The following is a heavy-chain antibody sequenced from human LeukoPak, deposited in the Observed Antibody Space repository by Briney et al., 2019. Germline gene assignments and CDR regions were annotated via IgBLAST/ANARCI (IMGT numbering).Heavy chain of an antibody. V-gene: IGHV3-20*04. CDR3: AREGPYYDFWSGLDV. J-gene: IGHJ6*04. CDR2: INWNGGST. D-gene: IGHD3-3*01. CDR1: GFTFDDYG. Sequence: GGSLRLSCAASGFTFDDYGMSWVRQAPGKGLEWVSGINWNGGSTGYADSVKGRFTISRDNAKNSLYLQMNSLRAEDTALYYCAREGPYYDFWSGLDVWGKGTTVTVSS.